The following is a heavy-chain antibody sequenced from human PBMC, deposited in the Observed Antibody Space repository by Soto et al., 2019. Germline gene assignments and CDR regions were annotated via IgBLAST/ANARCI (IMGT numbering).Heavy chain of an antibody. CDR3: ARSSADSDVWCGYFDY. D-gene: IGHD3-3*01. CDR2: IYYSGST. V-gene: IGHV4-61*03. CDR1: GGSVSSGSYY. Sequence: QVQLQESGPGLVKPSETLSLTCTVSGGSVSSGSYYWNWIRQPPGQGLEWIGYIYYSGSTNYNHSLTSRVTISGDTSKQHFSLKLSSATAADTVVYYCARSSADSDVWCGYFDYWGQGTRVPVSS. J-gene: IGHJ4*02.